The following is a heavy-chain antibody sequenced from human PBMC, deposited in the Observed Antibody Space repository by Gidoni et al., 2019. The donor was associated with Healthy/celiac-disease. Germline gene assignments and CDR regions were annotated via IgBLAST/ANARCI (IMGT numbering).Heavy chain of an antibody. D-gene: IGHD3-10*01. V-gene: IGHV1-3*05. CDR1: GHTFTSYA. CDR2: INAGNGNT. CDR3: ARGGPGARD. J-gene: IGHJ4*02. Sequence: QVQRVQSGAEEKKPGASVKGSCQVHGHTFTSYAMHWVRQAPGQRLEWMGWINAGNGNTRYSQKFQGRVTITSDTSASTSYMELSSLSSEDTAVYYCARGGPGARDWGQGTLVTVSS.